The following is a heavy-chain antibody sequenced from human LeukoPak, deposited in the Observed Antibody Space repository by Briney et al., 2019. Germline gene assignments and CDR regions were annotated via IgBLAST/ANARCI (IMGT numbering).Heavy chain of an antibody. CDR2: FDPEDGET. D-gene: IGHD3-10*01. J-gene: IGHJ4*02. Sequence: ASVKVSCKVSGYTLTELSMHWVRQAPGKGLVWMGGFDPEDGETIYAQKFQGRVTMTEDTSTDTAYMELSSLRSEDTAVYYCATLNYGSGSLDFDYWGQGTLVTVSS. CDR3: ATLNYGSGSLDFDY. CDR1: GYTLTELS. V-gene: IGHV1-24*01.